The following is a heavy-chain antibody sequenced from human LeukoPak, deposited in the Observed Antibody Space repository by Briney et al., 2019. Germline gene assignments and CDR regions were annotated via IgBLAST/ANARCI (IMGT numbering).Heavy chain of an antibody. J-gene: IGHJ6*02. Sequence: SETLSLTCTVSGGSISNYYWSWIRQPPGKGLEWIGEINHSGSTNYNPSLQSRVTISVDTSKNQFSLRLSSVTAADTAVYYCARRLAASYYYYYGMDVWGQGTTVTVSS. CDR3: ARRLAASYYYYYGMDV. CDR2: INHSGST. CDR1: GGSISNYY. V-gene: IGHV4-34*01. D-gene: IGHD6-13*01.